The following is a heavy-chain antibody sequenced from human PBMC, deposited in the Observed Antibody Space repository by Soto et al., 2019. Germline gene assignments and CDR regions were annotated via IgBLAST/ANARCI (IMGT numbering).Heavy chain of an antibody. CDR3: ASMGYHYGSGSYPLDY. Sequence: QVQLLESGPGLVKPSETLPLTCTVSGGSISSYYWTWIRQPPGKGLEWIGFIYNSGSTHYNPSLRSRVTISVDTSKNQFSLKLRSVTAADTAVYYCASMGYHYGSGSYPLDYWGQGTLVTVSS. V-gene: IGHV4-59*08. J-gene: IGHJ4*02. CDR1: GGSISSYY. CDR2: IYNSGST. D-gene: IGHD3-10*01.